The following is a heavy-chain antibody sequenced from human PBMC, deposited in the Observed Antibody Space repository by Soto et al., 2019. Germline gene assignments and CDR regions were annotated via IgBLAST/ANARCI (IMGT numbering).Heavy chain of an antibody. V-gene: IGHV1-69*01. Sequence: QVQLVQSGAEVKKTGSSVKVSCKASGGTFSSYAISWVRQAPGQGLEWMGGIIPIFGTANYAQKFQGRVTITAGESTSTAYMELSSLRSEDTAVYYCAREGASGSHIGYWGQGTLVTVSS. CDR3: AREGASGSHIGY. CDR2: IIPIFGTA. J-gene: IGHJ4*02. D-gene: IGHD3-22*01. CDR1: GGTFSSYA.